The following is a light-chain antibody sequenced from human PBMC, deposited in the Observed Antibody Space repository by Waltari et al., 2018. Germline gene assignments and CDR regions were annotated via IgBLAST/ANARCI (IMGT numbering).Light chain of an antibody. J-gene: IGLJ2*01. V-gene: IGLV2-11*01. Sequence: QSALTQPRPVSGSPGQSVPISCTGTSSDFGGYNYVSWYQQHPGKAPKLMIYDVSKRPSGVPDRFSGSKSGNTASLTISGLQAEDEADYYCCSYAGSYTRVFGGGTKLTVL. CDR1: SSDFGGYNY. CDR2: DVS. CDR3: CSYAGSYTRV.